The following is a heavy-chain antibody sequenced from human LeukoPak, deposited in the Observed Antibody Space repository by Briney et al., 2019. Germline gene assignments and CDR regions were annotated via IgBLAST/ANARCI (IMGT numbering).Heavy chain of an antibody. J-gene: IGHJ6*02. Sequence: ASVKVSCKASGFRFTSYGFTWVRQAPGQGLEWMGWISGYNGNTNYAQNLQGGVTMTTDTSTTTVYTELRSLRPDDTGIYFCARGGASGPDGLDVWGQGTTVIVSS. V-gene: IGHV1-18*01. CDR3: ARGGASGPDGLDV. CDR2: ISGYNGNT. D-gene: IGHD6-25*01. CDR1: GFRFTSYG.